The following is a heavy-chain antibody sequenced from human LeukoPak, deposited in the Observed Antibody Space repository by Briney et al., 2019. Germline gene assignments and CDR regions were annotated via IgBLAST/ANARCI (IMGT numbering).Heavy chain of an antibody. CDR3: AKDGDVLGFLEWFNFDY. Sequence: GGSLRLSCAASGFTFSTYAMNWVRQAPGKGLEWVSSISGSAVSSESTYYADSVKGRFTISRDNSKNTLYLQMNSLRAEDTAVYYCAKDGDVLGFLEWFNFDYWGQGTLVTVSS. J-gene: IGHJ4*02. CDR2: ISGSAVSSEST. CDR1: GFTFSTYA. D-gene: IGHD3-3*02. V-gene: IGHV3-23*01.